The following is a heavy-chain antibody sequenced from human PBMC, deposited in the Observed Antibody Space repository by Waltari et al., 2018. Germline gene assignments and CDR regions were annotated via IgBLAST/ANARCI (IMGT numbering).Heavy chain of an antibody. Sequence: QVQLQQWGAGLLKPSETLSLTCAVYGGSFSGYYWSWIRQPPGKGLEWMGEINHSGSTNSSPALNGRVTISVDTSKNQFSLKLSSVTAADTAVYYCACLKVRGVYYYGMDVWGQGTTVTVSS. V-gene: IGHV4-34*01. CDR1: GGSFSGYY. D-gene: IGHD3-10*01. J-gene: IGHJ6*02. CDR3: ACLKVRGVYYYGMDV. CDR2: INHSGST.